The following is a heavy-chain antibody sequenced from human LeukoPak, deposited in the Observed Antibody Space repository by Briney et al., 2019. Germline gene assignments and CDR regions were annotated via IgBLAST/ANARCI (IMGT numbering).Heavy chain of an antibody. CDR3: ARDIKAGKPLNWFDP. D-gene: IGHD1-14*01. Sequence: QPGGSLRLSCAASGFTFSSYGMHWVRQAPGKGLEWVAVIWYDGSNKYYADSVKGRLTISRDNSKNALYLQMNSLRAEDTAVYYCARDIKAGKPLNWFDPWGQGTLVTVSS. V-gene: IGHV3-33*01. J-gene: IGHJ5*02. CDR2: IWYDGSNK. CDR1: GFTFSSYG.